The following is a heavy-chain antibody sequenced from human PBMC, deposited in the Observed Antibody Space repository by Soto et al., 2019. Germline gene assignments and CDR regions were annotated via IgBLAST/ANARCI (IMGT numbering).Heavy chain of an antibody. CDR2: VYYTGST. J-gene: IGHJ4*02. D-gene: IGHD6-19*01. V-gene: IGHV4-59*01. Sequence: SETLSLTCSVSGGSISGSYWSWIRQSPGKGLEWLGYVYYTGSTNYSPSLGSRVSISVDTSKNEFSLRLSSVTAADTAVYFCARSVAVPGEHIDYWGQGTQVTVYS. CDR3: ARSVAVPGEHIDY. CDR1: GGSISGSY.